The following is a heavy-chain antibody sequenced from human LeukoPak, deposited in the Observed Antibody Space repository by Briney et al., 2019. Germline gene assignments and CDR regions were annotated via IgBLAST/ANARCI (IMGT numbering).Heavy chain of an antibody. Sequence: SQTLSLTCTVSGGSISSGDYYWSWIRQPPGKGLEWIGYFYYSGSTYYNPSLKSRVTISVDTSKNQFSLKLSSVTAADTAVYYCARFRSDYGDYEALDYWGQGTLVTVSS. D-gene: IGHD4-17*01. CDR3: ARFRSDYGDYEALDY. CDR2: FYYSGST. V-gene: IGHV4-30-4*01. J-gene: IGHJ4*02. CDR1: GGSISSGDYY.